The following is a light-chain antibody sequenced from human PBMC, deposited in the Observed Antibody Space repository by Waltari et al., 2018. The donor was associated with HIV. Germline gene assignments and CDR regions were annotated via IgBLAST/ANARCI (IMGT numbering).Light chain of an antibody. CDR1: PSVSRNS. J-gene: IGKJ2*01. CDR3: QQYGSSPQT. CDR2: GAS. V-gene: IGKV3-20*01. Sequence: VLTQSPDTLSLSPGEGDVLSCRARPSVSRNSVAWYQQKPGQAPRLLISGASTRAAGIPYRFSGSVSGTDFTLVISGLEPEDFAAYYCQQYGSSPQTFGQGTKLEIK.